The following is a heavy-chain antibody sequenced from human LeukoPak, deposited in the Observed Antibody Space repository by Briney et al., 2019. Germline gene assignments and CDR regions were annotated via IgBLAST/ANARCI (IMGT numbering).Heavy chain of an antibody. J-gene: IGHJ3*02. D-gene: IGHD3-22*01. CDR2: ISSSGSTI. CDR1: GFTFSDYY. CDR3: ARGTDYDSSGYYVFQNAFDI. V-gene: IGHV3-11*01. Sequence: GGSLRLSCAASGFTFSDYYMSWIRQAPGKGLEWVSYISSSGSTIYYADSVKGRFTISRDNAKNSLYLQMNSLRAEDTAVYYCARGTDYDSSGYYVFQNAFDIWGQGTMVTVSS.